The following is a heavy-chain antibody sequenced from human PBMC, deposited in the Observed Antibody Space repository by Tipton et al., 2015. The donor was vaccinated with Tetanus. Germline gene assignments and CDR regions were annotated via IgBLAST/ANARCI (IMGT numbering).Heavy chain of an antibody. Sequence: VQLVQSGAEMKQPGSSVKVSCKASGGTFTNYALSWVRQAPGQGLEWVGGITPIFGTTNSAPKFQGRVTITADESTNTAFMELSSLRSEDTAVYYCVRAPNRISRAYDYWGQGTQISVSS. CDR3: VRAPNRISRAYDY. J-gene: IGHJ4*02. CDR2: ITPIFGTT. V-gene: IGHV1-69*01. D-gene: IGHD1-14*01. CDR1: GGTFTNYA.